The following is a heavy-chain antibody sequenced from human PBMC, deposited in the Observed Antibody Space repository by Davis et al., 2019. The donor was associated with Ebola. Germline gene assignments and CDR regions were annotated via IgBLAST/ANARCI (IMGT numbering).Heavy chain of an antibody. CDR3: ARGGNWFDS. CDR2: INHDGSST. J-gene: IGHJ5*01. CDR1: GFTFSSYA. V-gene: IGHV3-74*01. D-gene: IGHD2-15*01. Sequence: GESLKISCAASGFTFSSYAMSWVRQAPGKGLVWVSRINHDGSSTSYADSVKGRFTISRDNAKNTLYLQMNSLRAEDEAVYYCARGGNWFDSWGQGTLVTVSS.